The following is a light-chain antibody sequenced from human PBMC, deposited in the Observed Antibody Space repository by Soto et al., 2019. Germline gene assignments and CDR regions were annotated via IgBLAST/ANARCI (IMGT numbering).Light chain of an antibody. J-gene: IGKJ4*01. CDR1: QSVGSN. V-gene: IGKV3-11*01. CDR3: QQRSNWPLT. CDR2: AAS. Sequence: EIVMTQSPATLSVSPGERATLSCRASQSVGSNFAWYQQKPGQAPRLLIYAASNRATGIPARFSGSGSGTDFTLTISSLEPEDFAVYYCQQRSNWPLTFGGGTKVDIK.